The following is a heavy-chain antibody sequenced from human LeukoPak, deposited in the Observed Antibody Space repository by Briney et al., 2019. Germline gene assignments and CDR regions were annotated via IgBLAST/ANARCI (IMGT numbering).Heavy chain of an antibody. CDR3: ARGRGWLSLPRDLYFDY. Sequence: GGSLRLSCAASGFTFSSYSMNWVHQAPGKGLEWVSYISSSSSTIYYADSVKGRFTISRDNGKNSLYLQMNSLRAEDTAVYYCARGRGWLSLPRDLYFDYWGQGTLVTVSS. V-gene: IGHV3-48*01. CDR1: GFTFSSYS. D-gene: IGHD3-22*01. J-gene: IGHJ4*02. CDR2: ISSSSSTI.